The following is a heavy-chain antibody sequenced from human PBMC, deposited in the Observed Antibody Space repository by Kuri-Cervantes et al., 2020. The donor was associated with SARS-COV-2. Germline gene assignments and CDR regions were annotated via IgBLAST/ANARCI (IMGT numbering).Heavy chain of an antibody. Sequence: LSLTCAASGFTFRSYSINWVRQAPGKGLEWVAVISYDGSNRYYADSVKGRFTISRDNSKNTLYLQMNSLRAEDTAVYYCGLASGSSYSPNYWGQGTLVTVSS. V-gene: IGHV3-30*03. J-gene: IGHJ4*02. CDR3: GLASGSSYSPNY. CDR2: ISYDGSNR. D-gene: IGHD3-10*01. CDR1: GFTFRSYS.